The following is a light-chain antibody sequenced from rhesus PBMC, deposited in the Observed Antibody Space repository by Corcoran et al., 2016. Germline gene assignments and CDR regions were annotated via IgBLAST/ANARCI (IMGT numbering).Light chain of an antibody. V-gene: IGKV2-78*01. CDR3: EQTLQTPFT. J-gene: IGKJ3*01. CDR2: EIS. CDR1: QSLLHTNGFTY. Sequence: DIVMTQTPLSLSVTPGEPASISYRSSQSLLHTNGFTYLHWYLQKPGHSPQLLIYEISNRASGVPDRFSGSGAGTDFTLKISRVEAGDVGIYYCEQTLQTPFTFGPGTKLDIK.